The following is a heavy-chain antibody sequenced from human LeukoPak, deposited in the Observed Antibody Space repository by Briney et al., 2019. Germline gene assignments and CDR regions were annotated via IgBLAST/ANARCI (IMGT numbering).Heavy chain of an antibody. CDR1: GFTFSNYW. D-gene: IGHD4-23*01. J-gene: IGHJ6*03. V-gene: IGHV3-7*01. Sequence: PGGSLRLSCAASGFTFSNYWMSWVRQAPGKGLEWVANIKEDGSDKYYVDSVKGRVTISRDNAKNSLFLQINSLRAEDTAEYYCARYGGSGYMDVWGKGTPVTVS. CDR3: ARYGGSGYMDV. CDR2: IKEDGSDK.